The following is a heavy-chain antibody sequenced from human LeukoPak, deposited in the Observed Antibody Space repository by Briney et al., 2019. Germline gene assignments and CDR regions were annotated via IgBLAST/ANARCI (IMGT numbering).Heavy chain of an antibody. CDR3: ARLWGSGSYRFDP. V-gene: IGHV4-34*01. D-gene: IGHD3-10*01. J-gene: IGHJ5*02. CDR1: GGSFSGYY. CDR2: INHSGST. Sequence: SETLSLTCAVYGGSFSGYYWSWIRQPPGKGLEWIGEINHSGSTNYNPSLKSRVTISVDTSKNQFSLKLSSVTAADTAVYYCARLWGSGSYRFDPWGQGTLVTVSS.